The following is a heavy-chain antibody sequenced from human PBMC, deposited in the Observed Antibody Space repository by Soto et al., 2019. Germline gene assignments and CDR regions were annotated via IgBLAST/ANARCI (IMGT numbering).Heavy chain of an antibody. V-gene: IGHV4-59*01. D-gene: IGHD3-9*01. Sequence: SETLSLTCTVSGGSISSYYWSWIRQPPGKGLEWIGYIYYSGSTNYNPSLKSRVTISADTSKNQFSLKLSSVTAADTAVYYCARDYPIAYGYHNPYGMDVWGQGTTVTVSS. CDR3: ARDYPIAYGYHNPYGMDV. CDR2: IYYSGST. J-gene: IGHJ6*02. CDR1: GGSISSYY.